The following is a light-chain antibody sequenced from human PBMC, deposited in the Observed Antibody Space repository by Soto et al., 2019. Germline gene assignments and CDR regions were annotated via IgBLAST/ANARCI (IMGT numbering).Light chain of an antibody. CDR1: SSDIGGYKY. V-gene: IGLV2-14*01. CDR2: YVD. Sequence: QSVLTQPASVSGSLGQSITISCTGTSSDIGGYKYVSWYQQHPGKAPKLLIYYVDHRPSGVSSRFSGSKSGNTASLTISGLQAEDEGDYYCCSYADGSIYFFGTGTKVTVL. CDR3: CSYADGSIYF. J-gene: IGLJ1*01.